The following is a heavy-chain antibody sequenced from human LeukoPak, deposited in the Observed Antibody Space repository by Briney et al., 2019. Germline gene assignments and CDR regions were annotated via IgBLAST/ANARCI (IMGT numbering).Heavy chain of an antibody. CDR2: ISYSGST. V-gene: IGHV4-59*12. CDR3: ARVPSYHCGGDCSDYYYYGMDV. CDR1: GGSISSYY. D-gene: IGHD2-21*02. Sequence: SETLSLTCTVSGGSISSYYWSWIRQPPGKGLEWIGYISYSGSTNYSPSLQSRVTISVDTSKRRFSLKLSSVTAADTAVYYCARVPSYHCGGDCSDYYYYGMDVWGQGTTVTVSS. J-gene: IGHJ6*02.